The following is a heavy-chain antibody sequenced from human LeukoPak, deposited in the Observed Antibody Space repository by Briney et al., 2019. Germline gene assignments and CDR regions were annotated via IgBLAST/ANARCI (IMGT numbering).Heavy chain of an antibody. CDR2: IWRGAYT. J-gene: IGHJ4*02. D-gene: IGHD3-10*01. CDR1: VFPLSSYA. Sequence: GGALRLSCVASVFPLSSYAITWVRPAPGKGLEWVSTIWRGAYTYYAESVKGRVCISRDNSKNPLYLEMNSLRAEGAAVYYCARISVVSRSGLLDYWGQGTLVTVSS. V-gene: IGHV3-23*01. CDR3: ARISVVSRSGLLDY.